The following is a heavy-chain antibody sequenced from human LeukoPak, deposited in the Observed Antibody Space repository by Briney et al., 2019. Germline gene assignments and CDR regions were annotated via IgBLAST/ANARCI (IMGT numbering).Heavy chain of an antibody. CDR2: INSDGSST. J-gene: IGHJ5*02. V-gene: IGHV3-74*01. D-gene: IGHD3-10*01. CDR3: ARDPGLGSPDWFDP. Sequence: QPGGSLRLSCAASGFTFSSYWMHWVRQAPGKGLVWVSRINSDGSSTSYADSVKGRFTISRDNAKNTLYLQMNSLRAEGAAVYYCARDPGLGSPDWFDPWGQGTLVTVSS. CDR1: GFTFSSYW.